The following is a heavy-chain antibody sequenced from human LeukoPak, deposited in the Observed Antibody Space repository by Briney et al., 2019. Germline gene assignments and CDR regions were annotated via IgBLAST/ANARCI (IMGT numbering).Heavy chain of an antibody. D-gene: IGHD3-10*01. V-gene: IGHV3-64*01. Sequence: GGSLRLSCAASGFTFSSYAMHWVRQAPGKGLEYVSAISSNGGSTYYANSVKGRFTISRDNSKNTLYLQMGSLRAEDMAVYYCARDSYGSGSFGSLNWFDPWGQGTLVTVSS. CDR2: ISSNGGST. CDR1: GFTFSSYA. J-gene: IGHJ5*02. CDR3: ARDSYGSGSFGSLNWFDP.